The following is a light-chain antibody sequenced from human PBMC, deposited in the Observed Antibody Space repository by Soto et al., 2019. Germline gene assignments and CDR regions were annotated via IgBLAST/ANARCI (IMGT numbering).Light chain of an antibody. V-gene: IGLV1-44*01. CDR3: ATWHAGLNGWV. CDR2: DNH. Sequence: QSVLTQPPSASGTPGQTIAISCCGSSSDIGQTTVNWYQQIPGAAPKLLIYDNHQRPSGVPDRFSGSKSGASAFLAISGLQSEDEAAYYCATWHAGLNGWVFGGGTKVTVL. J-gene: IGLJ3*02. CDR1: SSDIGQTT.